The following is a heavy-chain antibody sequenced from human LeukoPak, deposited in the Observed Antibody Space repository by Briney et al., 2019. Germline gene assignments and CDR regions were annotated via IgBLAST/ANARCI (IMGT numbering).Heavy chain of an antibody. CDR1: GGSISSYY. J-gene: IGHJ3*02. CDR3: ARPGGRYSGYDSAFDI. D-gene: IGHD5-12*01. CDR2: IYYTGST. V-gene: IGHV4-59*01. Sequence: PSETLSLTCTVSGGSISSYYWSWIRQPPGKGLEWIGYIYYTGSTNYNPSLKSRVTILVDTSKNQFSLKLSSVTAADTAVYYCARPGGRYSGYDSAFDIWGQGTMVTVSS.